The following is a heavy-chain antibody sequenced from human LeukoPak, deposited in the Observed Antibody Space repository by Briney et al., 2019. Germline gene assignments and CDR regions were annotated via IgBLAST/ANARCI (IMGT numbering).Heavy chain of an antibody. Sequence: ASVKVSCKASGYTFTSYDINWVRQATGRGLEWMGWMNPNSGNTGYAQKFQGRVTMTRNTSISTAYMELSSLRSEDTAVYSCARGLPPWYSSRAGFDPWGQGTLVTVSS. V-gene: IGHV1-8*01. CDR2: MNPNSGNT. CDR3: ARGLPPWYSSRAGFDP. CDR1: GYTFTSYD. D-gene: IGHD6-13*01. J-gene: IGHJ5*02.